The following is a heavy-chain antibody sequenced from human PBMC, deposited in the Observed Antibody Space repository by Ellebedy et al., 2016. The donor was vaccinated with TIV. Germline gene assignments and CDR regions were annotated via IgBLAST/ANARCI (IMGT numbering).Heavy chain of an antibody. CDR3: AKLRITMIVVVTGLDAFDI. D-gene: IGHD3-22*01. CDR2: ISYDGSNK. CDR1: GFTFSSYG. J-gene: IGHJ3*02. V-gene: IGHV3-30*18. Sequence: GESLKISXAASGFTFSSYGMHWVRQAPGKGLEWVAVISYDGSNKYYADSVKGRFTISRDNSKNTLYLQMNSLRAEDTAVYYCAKLRITMIVVVTGLDAFDIWGQGTMVTVSS.